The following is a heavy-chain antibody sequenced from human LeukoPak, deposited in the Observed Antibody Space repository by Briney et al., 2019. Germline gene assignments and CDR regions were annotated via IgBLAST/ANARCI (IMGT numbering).Heavy chain of an antibody. Sequence: SETLSLSCGYSGGAIIIYYWCWIRQAAGKGLEWIGRIYPTGNTDYNPSLKNRVTMSTDQSKKKFSLRLRSVTAADTAVYYCARLKFYESTGYSPGYYMDVWGKGTAVSVS. J-gene: IGHJ6*03. CDR2: IYPTGNT. V-gene: IGHV4-4*07. D-gene: IGHD3-22*01. CDR1: GGAIIIYY. CDR3: ARLKFYESTGYSPGYYMDV.